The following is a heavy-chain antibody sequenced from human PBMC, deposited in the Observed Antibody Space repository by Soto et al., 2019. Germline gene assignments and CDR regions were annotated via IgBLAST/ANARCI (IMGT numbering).Heavy chain of an antibody. CDR3: ARGTKYYYQGMDV. V-gene: IGHV4-59*01. CDR1: GDSINNYY. Sequence: QVQLQESGPRLVKPSETLSLTCTVSGDSINNYYWTWIQQPPGKGLEWIGYIYDSGSTSYNPSLKSRLTISVDTSQNQFSLKLKSVTAADTAVYYCARGTKYYYQGMDVWGQGTTVTVSS. J-gene: IGHJ6*02. CDR2: IYDSGST.